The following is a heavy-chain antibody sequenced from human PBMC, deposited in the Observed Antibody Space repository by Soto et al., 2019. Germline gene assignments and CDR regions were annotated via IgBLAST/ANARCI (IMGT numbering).Heavy chain of an antibody. CDR1: GFSLSNARMA. J-gene: IGHJ1*01. CDR2: IFSNDEK. D-gene: IGHD6-19*01. CDR3: ARIGRSSSGWLSEYFQH. Sequence: QVTLKESGPVLVKPTETLTLTCTVSGFSLSNARMAVSWIRQPPGKALEWLAHIFSNDEKSYSTSLKSRLTISKDTYKRQVVLTMTYMDPVDTATYYCARIGRSSSGWLSEYFQHWGQGTLVTVSS. V-gene: IGHV2-26*01.